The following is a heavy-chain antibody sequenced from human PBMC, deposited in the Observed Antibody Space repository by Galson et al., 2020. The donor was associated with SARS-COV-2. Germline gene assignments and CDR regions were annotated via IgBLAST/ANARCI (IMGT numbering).Heavy chain of an antibody. V-gene: IGHV1-18*04. CDR2: NSAYKGDT. J-gene: IGHJ4*02. Sequence: ASVKVSCKASGYTFSNYGINWVRQAPGQGLEWMGWNSAYKGDTNYAQKLQDRVTMTRDISTTTAYMELSSLRSDDTAIYYCTREGRDVGSGWYSDYWGQGTLVTVSS. CDR3: TREGRDVGSGWYSDY. CDR1: GYTFSNYG. D-gene: IGHD6-19*01.